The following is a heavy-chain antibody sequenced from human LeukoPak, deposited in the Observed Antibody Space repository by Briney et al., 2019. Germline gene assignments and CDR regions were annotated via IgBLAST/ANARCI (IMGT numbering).Heavy chain of an antibody. CDR2: IYHSGST. CDR3: AKASDYGGNLYYFDY. D-gene: IGHD4-23*01. CDR1: GYSISSGYY. Sequence: SETLFLTCAVSGYSISSGYYWGWIRQPPGKGLKWIGSIYHSGSTYYNPSLKSRVTISVDTSKNQFSLKLSSVTAADTAVYYCAKASDYGGNLYYFDYWGQGTLVTVSS. V-gene: IGHV4-38-2*01. J-gene: IGHJ4*02.